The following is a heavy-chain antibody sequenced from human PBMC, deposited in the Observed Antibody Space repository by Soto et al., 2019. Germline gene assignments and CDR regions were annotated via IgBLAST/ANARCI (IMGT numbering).Heavy chain of an antibody. CDR2: IYYSGST. Sequence: QLQLQESGPGLVKPSETLSLTCTVSGGSISDSSYFWDWIRQPPGKGLEWIGNIYYSGSTYYNLSLKSRVTISVDTSKNQFSLKLSSVTAADTAVSYCARRGVSSYYSNYWGLGTLVTVSS. V-gene: IGHV4-39*01. J-gene: IGHJ4*02. CDR3: ARRGVSSYYSNY. D-gene: IGHD2-15*01. CDR1: GGSISDSSYF.